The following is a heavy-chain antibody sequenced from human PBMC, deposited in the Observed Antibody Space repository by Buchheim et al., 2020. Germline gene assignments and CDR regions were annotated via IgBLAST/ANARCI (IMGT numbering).Heavy chain of an antibody. CDR2: IRYDGSNK. CDR3: AKDHSNYGYYYYGMDV. V-gene: IGHV3-30*02. D-gene: IGHD4-11*01. CDR1: GFTSSSYG. J-gene: IGHJ6*02. Sequence: QVQLVESGGGVVQPGRSLRLSCAASGFTSSSYGMHWVRQAPGKGLEWVAFIRYDGSNKYYADSVKGRFNISRDNSKHKLYLQMNSLRAEDTAVYYCAKDHSNYGYYYYGMDVWGQGTT.